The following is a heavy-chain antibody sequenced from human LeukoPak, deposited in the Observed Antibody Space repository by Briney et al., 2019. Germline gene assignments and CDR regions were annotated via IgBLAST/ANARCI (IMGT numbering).Heavy chain of an antibody. V-gene: IGHV4-38-2*02. J-gene: IGHJ6*03. CDR2: IYHSGST. CDR3: AREGGYYGSGSYDPHDYYYYYYYMDV. CDR1: GYSISSGYY. D-gene: IGHD3-10*01. Sequence: PSETLSLTCTVSGYSISSGYYWGWIRQPPGKGLEWIGSIYHSGSTYYNPSLKSRVTIAVDTSKNQFSLKLSSVTAADTAVYYCAREGGYYGSGSYDPHDYYYYYYYMDVWGKGTTVTVSS.